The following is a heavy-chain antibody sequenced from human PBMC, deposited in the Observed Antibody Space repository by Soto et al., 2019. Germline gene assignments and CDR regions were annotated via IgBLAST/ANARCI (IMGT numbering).Heavy chain of an antibody. CDR2: ISGSGGST. CDR1: GFTFSSYA. J-gene: IGHJ4*02. Sequence: PGGSLRLSCAASGFTFSSYAMSWLRQAPGKGLEWVSAISGSGGSTYYADSVKGRFTISRANSKNTLYLQRNSLRAEDTAVYYCAKDQGYAVDYSGYGTVLFDYWGQGTLVTVSS. D-gene: IGHD5-12*01. CDR3: AKDQGYAVDYSGYGTVLFDY. V-gene: IGHV3-23*01.